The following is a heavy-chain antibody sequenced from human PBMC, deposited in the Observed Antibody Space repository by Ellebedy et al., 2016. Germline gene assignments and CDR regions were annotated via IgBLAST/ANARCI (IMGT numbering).Heavy chain of an antibody. CDR1: GFTVGNNY. Sequence: GGSLRLSXAASGFTVGNNYMSWVRQAPGKGLEWVSLIYSGGDTSYADSVKGRFTISRDSSRNSVYLQMNNLRVEDTAVYYCRQGHYADLWGQGTLVTVSS. CDR3: RQGHYADL. CDR2: IYSGGDT. D-gene: IGHD4-17*01. J-gene: IGHJ4*02. V-gene: IGHV3-53*01.